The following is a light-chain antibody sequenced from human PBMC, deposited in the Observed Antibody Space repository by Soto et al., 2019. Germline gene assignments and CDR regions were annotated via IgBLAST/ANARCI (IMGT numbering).Light chain of an antibody. CDR1: QSVSNNF. V-gene: IGKV3-20*01. J-gene: IGKJ1*01. CDR2: GAS. Sequence: EIVLTQSPGTLSLSPGERATRSCRASQSVSNNFLAWYQQKPGQAPRLLIYGASSRATGIPDRFSGSGSGTDFTLTISRLETEDFGVYYCQQYATSPPRTFGQGTKVDIK. CDR3: QQYATSPPRT.